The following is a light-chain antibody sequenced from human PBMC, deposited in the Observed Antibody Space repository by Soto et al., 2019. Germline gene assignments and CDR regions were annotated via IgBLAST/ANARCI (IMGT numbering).Light chain of an antibody. Sequence: QSVLTQPPSVSGAPGQRVTISCTGSSSNIGAGYDVHWYQQLPGTAPKLLIYGTSNRPSGVPDRFSGSKSGTSASLAITGLQAEDEADYYCQSYDISLSVVFGGGTKLTVL. CDR2: GTS. J-gene: IGLJ2*01. V-gene: IGLV1-40*01. CDR1: SSNIGAGYD. CDR3: QSYDISLSVV.